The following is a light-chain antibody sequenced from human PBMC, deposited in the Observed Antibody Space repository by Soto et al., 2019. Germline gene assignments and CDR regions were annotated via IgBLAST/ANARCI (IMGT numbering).Light chain of an antibody. CDR3: QQYNNWPQT. CDR1: QSVSGN. V-gene: IGKV3-15*01. Sequence: EIVMTQSPATLSVSPGERATLSCRASQSVSGNLAWYQQKPGQAPRLLIYGASTRATGIPARFSGSGSGTELTLTISSLQSEDFAVYYCQQYNNWPQTFGQGTKLESK. CDR2: GAS. J-gene: IGKJ2*01.